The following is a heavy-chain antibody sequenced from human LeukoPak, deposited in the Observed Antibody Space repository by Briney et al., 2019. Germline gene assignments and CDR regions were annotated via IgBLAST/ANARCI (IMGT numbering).Heavy chain of an antibody. J-gene: IGHJ4*02. CDR2: INPSGGST. CDR1: GYTFTGYY. Sequence: ASVKVSCKASGYTFTGYYMHWVRQAPGQGLEWMGIINPSGGSTNYAQKFQGRVTLTRDTSTSTVYMELSSLRSEDTAVYYCARSPYTYGSLFYLDYWGQGTLVTVSS. D-gene: IGHD5-18*01. CDR3: ARSPYTYGSLFYLDY. V-gene: IGHV1-46*01.